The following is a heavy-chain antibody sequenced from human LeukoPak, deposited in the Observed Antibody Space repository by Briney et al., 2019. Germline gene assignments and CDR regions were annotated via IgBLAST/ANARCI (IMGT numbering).Heavy chain of an antibody. D-gene: IGHD2-2*01. CDR3: ARGRRGIVVVPAANWFDP. CDR2: MNPNSGNT. J-gene: IGHJ5*02. Sequence: ASVKVSCKASGYTFTSYDINWVRQATGQGLEWMGWMNPNSGNTGYAQKFQGRVTMTRNTSISTAYMELSSLRSEDTAVYYCARGRRGIVVVPAANWFDPWRQGTLVTVSS. V-gene: IGHV1-8*01. CDR1: GYTFTSYD.